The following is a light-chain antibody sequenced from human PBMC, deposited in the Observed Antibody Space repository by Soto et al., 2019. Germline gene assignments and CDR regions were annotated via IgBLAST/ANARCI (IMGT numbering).Light chain of an antibody. Sequence: QSVLTQPASVSGSPGQSITISCTGTSSDVGGYNSVSWYQQHPGKAPKLMIYEVSNRPSGVSNRFSGSKSGNTASLTISGLQAEDAADSYCSSYTTSSTLLYVFGTGTQLTVL. CDR1: SSDVGGYNS. V-gene: IGLV2-14*01. CDR3: SSYTTSSTLLYV. J-gene: IGLJ1*01. CDR2: EVS.